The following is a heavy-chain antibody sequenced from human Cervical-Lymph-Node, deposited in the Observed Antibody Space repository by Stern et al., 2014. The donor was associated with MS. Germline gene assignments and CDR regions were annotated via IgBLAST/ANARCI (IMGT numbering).Heavy chain of an antibody. D-gene: IGHD2-21*01. V-gene: IGHV4-61*02. CDR2: VRPIGTI. CDR1: GASISSGDYY. Sequence: QVQLQESGPGLVKPSQTLSLTCTVSGASISSGDYYWAWIRQSAGKGLEWIGRVRPIGTINYTPFFTSRVPISRDPPMNQIFLKLSSVTAADTATYFCARENVVVSHATGHDYWGQGILVTVSS. CDR3: ARENVVVSHATGHDY. J-gene: IGHJ4*02.